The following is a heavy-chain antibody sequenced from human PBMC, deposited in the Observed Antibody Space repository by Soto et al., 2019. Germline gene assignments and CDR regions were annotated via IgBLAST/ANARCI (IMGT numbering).Heavy chain of an antibody. CDR1: GYTFTSYA. V-gene: IGHV1-3*01. J-gene: IGHJ6*03. CDR3: ALIDNTYGVAAAATGYYYYYMDV. CDR2: TNAGNGNT. Sequence: ASVKVSCKASGYTFTSYAMHWVRQAPGQRLEWMGWTNAGNGNTKYSQKFQGRVTITRDTSASTAYMELSSLRSEDTAVYYCALIDNTYGVAAAATGYYYYYMDVWGKGTTVTVSS. D-gene: IGHD6-13*01.